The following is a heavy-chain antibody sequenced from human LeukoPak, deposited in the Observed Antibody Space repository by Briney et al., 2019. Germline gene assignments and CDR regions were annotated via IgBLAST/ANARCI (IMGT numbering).Heavy chain of an antibody. Sequence: GGSLRLSCAASGFTFSSYGMHWVRQAPGKGLEWVAVIWYDGSNKYYADSVKGRFTISRDNSKNTLYLQMNSLRAEDTAVYYCARAMSSGWYDEGFDYWGQGTLVTVSS. J-gene: IGHJ4*02. D-gene: IGHD6-19*01. CDR3: ARAMSSGWYDEGFDY. V-gene: IGHV3-33*01. CDR1: GFTFSSYG. CDR2: IWYDGSNK.